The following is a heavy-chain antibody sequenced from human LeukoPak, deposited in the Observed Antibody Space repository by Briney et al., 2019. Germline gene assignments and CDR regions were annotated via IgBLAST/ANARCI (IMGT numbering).Heavy chain of an antibody. V-gene: IGHV3-30*14. D-gene: IGHD6-19*01. J-gene: IGHJ4*02. CDR3: ASRYSSGWYDY. CDR2: ISYDGSNK. CDR1: GFTFSSYA. Sequence: GGSLRLSCAASGFTFSSYAMHWVRQAPGKGLEWVAVISYDGSNKHYADSVKGRFTISRDNSKNTLYLQMNSLRAEDTAVYYCASRYSSGWYDYWGQGTLVTVSS.